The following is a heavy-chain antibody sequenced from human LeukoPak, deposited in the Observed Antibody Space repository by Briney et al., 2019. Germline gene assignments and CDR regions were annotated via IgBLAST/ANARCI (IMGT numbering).Heavy chain of an antibody. Sequence: GGSLRLSCAASAFTFSSYEMNWVRQAPGKGLEWVSYISRSAHTIYYADSVKGRFTISRDNAKNSLYLQMNSLRAEDTALYYCARASRYDGGGYGLDVWGQGTTVTVSS. CDR1: AFTFSSYE. J-gene: IGHJ6*02. CDR3: ARASRYDGGGYGLDV. CDR2: ISRSAHTI. V-gene: IGHV3-48*03. D-gene: IGHD3-22*01.